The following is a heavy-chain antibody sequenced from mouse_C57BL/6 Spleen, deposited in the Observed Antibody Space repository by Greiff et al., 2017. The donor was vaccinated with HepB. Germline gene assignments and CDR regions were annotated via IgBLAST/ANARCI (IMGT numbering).Heavy chain of an antibody. D-gene: IGHD2-3*01. CDR1: GYTFTDYE. V-gene: IGHV1-15*01. CDR2: IDPETGGT. Sequence: QVQLQQSGAELVRPGASVTLSCKASGYTFTDYEMHWVKQTPVHGLEWIGAIDPETGGTAYNQKFKGKAILTADKSSSTAYMELRSLTSEDSAVYYCTRPIYDGYYDYAMDYWGQGTSVTVSS. J-gene: IGHJ4*01. CDR3: TRPIYDGYYDYAMDY.